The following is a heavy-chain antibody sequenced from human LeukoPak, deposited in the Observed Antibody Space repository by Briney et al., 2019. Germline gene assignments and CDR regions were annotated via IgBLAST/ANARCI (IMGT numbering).Heavy chain of an antibody. J-gene: IGHJ4*02. Sequence: PGGSLRLSCAASGFTFSSYAMHWVRQAPGKGLEWVAVISHDGNNKYNADSVKGRFTTSRDNSKNTLYLQTNSLRAEDTAVYYCAREGVYSNGPFDYWGQGTRVTVSS. CDR1: GFTFSSYA. CDR3: AREGVYSNGPFDY. V-gene: IGHV3-30-3*01. D-gene: IGHD5-18*01. CDR2: ISHDGNNK.